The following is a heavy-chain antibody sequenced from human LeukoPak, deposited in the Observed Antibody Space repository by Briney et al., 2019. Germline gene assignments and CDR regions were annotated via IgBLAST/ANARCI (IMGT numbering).Heavy chain of an antibody. V-gene: IGHV3-30*02. J-gene: IGHJ5*02. CDR3: AREFRVLVPTNTNWFDP. Sequence: GGSLRLSCAASGFTFSSYGMHWVRQAPGKGLEWVAFIRYDGSNKYYADSVKGRFTISRDNSKNTLYLHVNSLRPEDTAVYYCAREFRVLVPTNTNWFDPWGQGTLVTVSS. CDR2: IRYDGSNK. CDR1: GFTFSSYG. D-gene: IGHD3-3*01.